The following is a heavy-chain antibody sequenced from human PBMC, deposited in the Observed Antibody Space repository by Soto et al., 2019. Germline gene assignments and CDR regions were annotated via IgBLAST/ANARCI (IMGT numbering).Heavy chain of an antibody. CDR3: SRWGTTGGLDV. Sequence: QVQLVESGGGVVQPGASLRLSCVGSGFTFRSYVIHWVRQAPGKGLEWVALTSYDGSNKYYDDSVKGRFTISRDNSRNTVDLHMDSLRLEDTALYYCSRWGTTGGLDVWGQGTLVSVSS. CDR1: GFTFRSYV. V-gene: IGHV3-30*19. CDR2: TSYDGSNK. D-gene: IGHD3-16*01. J-gene: IGHJ4*02.